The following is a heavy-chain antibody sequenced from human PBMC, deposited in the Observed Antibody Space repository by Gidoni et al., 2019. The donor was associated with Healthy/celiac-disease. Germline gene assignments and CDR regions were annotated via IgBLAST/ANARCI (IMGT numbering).Heavy chain of an antibody. Sequence: EVQLVESGGGLVKPGGSLRLSCAASGFTFSNAWMSWVRQAPGKGLEWVGSMKSKTDGGTKDYAAPVKGRFTISRDDSKNTLYLQMNSLKTEDTAVYYCTTDSKYDSSGYYFDYWGQGTLVTVSS. CDR3: TTDSKYDSSGYYFDY. V-gene: IGHV3-15*01. CDR2: MKSKTDGGTK. CDR1: GFTFSNAW. D-gene: IGHD3-22*01. J-gene: IGHJ4*02.